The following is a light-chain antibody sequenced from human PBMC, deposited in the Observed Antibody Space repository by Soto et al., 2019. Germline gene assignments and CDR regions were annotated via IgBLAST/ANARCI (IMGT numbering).Light chain of an antibody. CDR2: AVT. CDR1: SSDVGGYNY. Sequence: QSVLTQPASVSGSPGQSITISCTGTSSDVGGYNYVCWYQQHPGKAPKLIIYAVTNRPSGVSNRFSGSKSGNTASLSISGLQAEDEADYYCSSYTSSSTVLFGGGTKVTVL. CDR3: SSYTSSSTVL. V-gene: IGLV2-14*01. J-gene: IGLJ2*01.